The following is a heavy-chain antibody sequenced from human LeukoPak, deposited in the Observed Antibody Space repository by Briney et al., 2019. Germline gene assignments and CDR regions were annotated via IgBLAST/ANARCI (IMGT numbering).Heavy chain of an antibody. J-gene: IGHJ6*02. CDR2: ISYDGSNK. Sequence: GGSLRLSCAASGFTFSNYAVHWVRQAPGKGLEWVTVISYDGSNKFYADSVKGRFTTSRDNSKNTLYLQMISLRAEDTAMYYCARGNSIVRYYYGMDVWGQGTTVTVSS. CDR3: ARGNSIVRYYYGMDV. V-gene: IGHV3-30-3*01. CDR1: GFTFSNYA. D-gene: IGHD4-11*01.